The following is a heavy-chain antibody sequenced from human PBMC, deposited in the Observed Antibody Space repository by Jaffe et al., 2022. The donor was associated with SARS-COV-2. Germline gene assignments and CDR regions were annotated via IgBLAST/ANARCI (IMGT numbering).Heavy chain of an antibody. J-gene: IGHJ6*02. CDR3: ARHPPLGIVVVPAASYYYGMDV. Sequence: QVQLVQSGAEVKKPGSSVKVSCKASGGTFSSYTISWVRQAPGQGLEWMGRIIPILGIANYAQKFQGRVTITADKSTSTAYMELSSLRSEDTAVYYCARHPPLGIVVVPAASYYYGMDVWGQGTTVTVSS. D-gene: IGHD2-2*03. CDR2: IIPILGIA. CDR1: GGTFSSYT. V-gene: IGHV1-69*02.